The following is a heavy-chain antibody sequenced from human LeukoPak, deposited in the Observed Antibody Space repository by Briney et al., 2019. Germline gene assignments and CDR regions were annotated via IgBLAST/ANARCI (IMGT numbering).Heavy chain of an antibody. CDR2: IIPIFGTA. CDR1: GGTFSSYA. CDR3: ARDSLDYYDSSGYPDY. D-gene: IGHD3-22*01. V-gene: IGHV1-69*05. Sequence: ASVKVSCKASGGTFSSYAISWVRQAPGQGLEWMGGIIPIFGTANYAQKFQGRVTITTDESTSTAYMELSSLRSEDTAVYYCARDSLDYYDSSGYPDYWGQGTLVTVSS. J-gene: IGHJ4*02.